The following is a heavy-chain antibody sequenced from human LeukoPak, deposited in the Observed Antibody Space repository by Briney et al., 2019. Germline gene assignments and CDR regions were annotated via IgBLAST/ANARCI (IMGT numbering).Heavy chain of an antibody. V-gene: IGHV5-51*03. CDR1: GYTSTNHW. D-gene: IGHD2-2*01. J-gene: IGHJ4*02. CDR3: ARGTGGYQYDY. Sequence: GEPLNTSCQALGYTSTNHWGAWVRQVPAKGLEWLGIVNPYDADTRYGPSFEGQFTISADKSINTAFLQWRSLKASDTAIYFCARGTGGYQYDYWGQGIRVIVSS. CDR2: VNPYDADT.